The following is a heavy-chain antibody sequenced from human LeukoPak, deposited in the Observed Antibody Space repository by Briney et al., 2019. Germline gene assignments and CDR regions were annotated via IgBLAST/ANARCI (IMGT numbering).Heavy chain of an antibody. V-gene: IGHV1-46*01. CDR2: INPSGGST. D-gene: IGHD3-10*01. J-gene: IGHJ4*02. CDR3: AKDQGRKPNLIDY. CDR1: GYTFTSYY. Sequence: ASVKVSCKASGYTFTSYYMHWVRQAPGQGLEWMGIINPSGGSTSYAQKFQGRVTMTRDTSTSTVYMELNSLRAEDTAVYYCAKDQGRKPNLIDYWGQGTLVTVSS.